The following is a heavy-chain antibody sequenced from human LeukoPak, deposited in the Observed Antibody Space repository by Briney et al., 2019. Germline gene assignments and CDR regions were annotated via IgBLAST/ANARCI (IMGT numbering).Heavy chain of an antibody. CDR1: GFTFSSYE. Sequence: GGSLRLSCAASGFTFSSYEMNWVRQPPGKGLEWISYISTSGSTIYYADSVKGRFTISRDNAKNSLYLQMNSLRAEDTAVYFCARDGDYAQDFDYWGQGTLVTVSS. D-gene: IGHD4-17*01. V-gene: IGHV3-48*03. J-gene: IGHJ4*02. CDR2: ISTSGSTI. CDR3: ARDGDYAQDFDY.